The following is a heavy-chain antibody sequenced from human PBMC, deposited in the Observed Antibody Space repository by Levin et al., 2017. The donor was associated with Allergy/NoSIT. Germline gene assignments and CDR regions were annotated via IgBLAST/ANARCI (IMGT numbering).Heavy chain of an antibody. CDR3: ARYGVYGQGTFDI. D-gene: IGHD4-17*01. J-gene: IGHJ3*02. V-gene: IGHV4-59*02. CDR1: GDSVSSHY. Sequence: SQTLSLTCTVSGDSVSSHYWNWIRQPPGKGLEWIGYVSNSGNTNFNPSLKSRVTVSVDTSKNQFSLKLSSVTAADTAVYYCARYGVYGQGTFDIWGQGTMVTVSS. CDR2: VSNSGNT.